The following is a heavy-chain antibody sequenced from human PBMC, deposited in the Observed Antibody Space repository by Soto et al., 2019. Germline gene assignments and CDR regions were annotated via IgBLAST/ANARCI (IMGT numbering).Heavy chain of an antibody. CDR1: GGTFSSYA. CDR2: IIPIFGTA. V-gene: IGHV1-69*13. CDR3: ARNKNNWFDP. J-gene: IGHJ5*02. Sequence: GASVKVSCKASGGTFSSYAISWVRQAPGQGLEWMGGIIPIFGTANYAQKFQGRVTITADESTSTAYMELSSLRSEDTAVYYCARNKNNWFDPWGQGTLVTVSS.